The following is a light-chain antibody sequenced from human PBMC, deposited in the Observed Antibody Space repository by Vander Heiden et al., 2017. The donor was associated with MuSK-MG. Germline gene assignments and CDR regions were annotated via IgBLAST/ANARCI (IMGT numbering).Light chain of an antibody. CDR2: EAS. Sequence: EIVLTQSPATVSLSPGERATLSCRASQSINNHLAWYQQTPGQAPRLLIYEASNRATGIPARFSGSGYGTDFTLTISSLEPEDFAVYYCQHRNNWPPLTFGGGTKVEIK. CDR3: QHRNNWPPLT. J-gene: IGKJ4*01. CDR1: QSINNH. V-gene: IGKV3-11*01.